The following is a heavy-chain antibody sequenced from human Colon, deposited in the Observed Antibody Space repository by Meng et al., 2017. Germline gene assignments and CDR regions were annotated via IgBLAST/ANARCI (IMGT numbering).Heavy chain of an antibody. Sequence: QVQLVQFGAEVKKPGASVKVSCKASGYIFTTYGISWVRQAPGEGLEWMGWISAYNGNTNSAQKFQDRVTMTTDTSTNTAYMELRSLRSDDTAMYYCARDRQWLGSDYWGQGTLVTVS. J-gene: IGHJ4*02. CDR2: ISAYNGNT. D-gene: IGHD6-19*01. CDR3: ARDRQWLGSDY. V-gene: IGHV1-18*01. CDR1: GYIFTTYG.